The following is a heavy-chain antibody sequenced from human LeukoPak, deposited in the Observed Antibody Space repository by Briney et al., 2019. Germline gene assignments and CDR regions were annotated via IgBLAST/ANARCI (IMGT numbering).Heavy chain of an antibody. Sequence: ASVKVSCKTSGYTFTAYYMHWVRQAPGQGLEWMGWIKPSTGDTNYAQNFQGRVAMTRDTSITTAYMELSRLRSDDTAMYYCVATTYSDYVQFDYWGQGTLVTV. J-gene: IGHJ4*02. V-gene: IGHV1-2*02. CDR3: VATTYSDYVQFDY. CDR1: GYTFTAYY. CDR2: IKPSTGDT. D-gene: IGHD4-11*01.